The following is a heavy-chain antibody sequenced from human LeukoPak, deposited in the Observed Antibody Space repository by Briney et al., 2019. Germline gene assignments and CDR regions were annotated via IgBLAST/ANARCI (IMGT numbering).Heavy chain of an antibody. V-gene: IGHV4-30-4*01. CDR3: ARPYYYDSRIDP. J-gene: IGHJ5*02. Sequence: SQTLSLTCTVSGGSISSGDYYWSWIRQPPGKGLEWIAYMYYSGSTYYNPSLKSRVTMSADTSENQLSLKLSSVTAADTAVYYCARPYYYDSRIDPWGQGILVTVSS. CDR1: GGSISSGDYY. D-gene: IGHD3-22*01. CDR2: MYYSGST.